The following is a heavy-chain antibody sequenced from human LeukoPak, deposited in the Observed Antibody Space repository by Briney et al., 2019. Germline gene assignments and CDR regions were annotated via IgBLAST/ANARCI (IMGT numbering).Heavy chain of an antibody. V-gene: IGHV3-9*01. Sequence: GGSLRLSCAASGFNFDDYTMHWVRQPPGKGLEWVSGISWNSDFIVYGDSVKGRFTISRDNAKNSLYLQMNSLRAEDTAVYYCAKMWWSGYPQGVDYWGQGTLVTVSS. J-gene: IGHJ4*02. CDR3: AKMWWSGYPQGVDY. D-gene: IGHD3-3*01. CDR2: ISWNSDFI. CDR1: GFNFDDYT.